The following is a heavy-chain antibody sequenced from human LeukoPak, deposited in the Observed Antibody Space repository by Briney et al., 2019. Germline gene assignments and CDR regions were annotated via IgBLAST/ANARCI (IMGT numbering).Heavy chain of an antibody. CDR1: GLPFRNAW. V-gene: IGHV3-15*01. CDR2: IKSKTDGGTT. D-gene: IGHD3-22*01. Sequence: GGPLHLPCAAIGLPFRNAWMSGAGQAPGKGLEGVGGIKSKTDGGTTDYAAPVKGRFTISRDDSINTLYLQMNSLKTEDTAVYYCTAYYYDSSGSHCFDPWGQGTLVTVSS. J-gene: IGHJ5*02. CDR3: TAYYYDSSGSHCFDP.